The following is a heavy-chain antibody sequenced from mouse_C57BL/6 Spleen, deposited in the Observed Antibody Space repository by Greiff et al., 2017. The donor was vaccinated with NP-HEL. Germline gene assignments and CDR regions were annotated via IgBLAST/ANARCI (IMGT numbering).Heavy chain of an antibody. CDR3: AREGVYYDYDGGSAY. CDR1: GYTFTSYW. CDR2: IDPNSGGT. Sequence: QVHVKQPGAELVKPGASVKLSCKASGYTFTSYWMHWVKQRPGRGLEWIGRIDPNSGGTKYNEKFKSKATLTVDKPYSTAYMQLSSLTSEDSAVYYCAREGVYYDYDGGSAYWGQGTLVTVSA. D-gene: IGHD2-4*01. J-gene: IGHJ3*01. V-gene: IGHV1-72*01.